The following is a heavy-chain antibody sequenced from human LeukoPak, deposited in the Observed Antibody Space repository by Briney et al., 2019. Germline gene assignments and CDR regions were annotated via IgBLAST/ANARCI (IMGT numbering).Heavy chain of an antibody. CDR1: GYTFTSYG. CDR2: ISAYNGNT. D-gene: IGHD2-15*01. V-gene: IGHV1-18*01. J-gene: IGHJ4*02. Sequence: ASVTVSCKASGYTFTSYGISWVRQAPGQGLEWMGWISAYNGNTNYAQKLQGGVTMTTDTSTSTAYMELRSLRSDDTAVYYCARCTGGGSCYGVRYWGQGTLVTVSS. CDR3: ARCTGGGSCYGVRY.